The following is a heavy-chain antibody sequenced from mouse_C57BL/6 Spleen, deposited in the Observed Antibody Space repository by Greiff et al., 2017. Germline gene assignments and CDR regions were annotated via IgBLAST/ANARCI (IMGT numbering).Heavy chain of an antibody. CDR3: ARENLREGSGY. Sequence: VQLQQPGAELVKPGASVKLSCKASGYTFTSYWMHWVKQRPGQGLEWIGMIHPNSGSTNYNEKFKSKATLTVDKSSSTAYMQLSSLTSEDSAVYYCARENLREGSGYWGQGTTLTVSS. CDR2: IHPNSGST. CDR1: GYTFTSYW. J-gene: IGHJ2*01. V-gene: IGHV1-64*01.